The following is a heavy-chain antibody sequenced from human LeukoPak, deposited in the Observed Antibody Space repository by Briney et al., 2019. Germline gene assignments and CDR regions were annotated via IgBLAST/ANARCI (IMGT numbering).Heavy chain of an antibody. V-gene: IGHV1-46*01. Sequence: ASVKVSCKASGYTSISYYIHWVRRAPGQGLEWRGIINAVTGSTAYAQQFQGRVAMTSDKSTITVYMELSSLRFEDTAVYYCARADSFPGVAIPAYWGQGTLVSVSS. D-gene: IGHD3-3*01. CDR3: ARADSFPGVAIPAY. CDR1: GYTSISYY. J-gene: IGHJ4*02. CDR2: INAVTGST.